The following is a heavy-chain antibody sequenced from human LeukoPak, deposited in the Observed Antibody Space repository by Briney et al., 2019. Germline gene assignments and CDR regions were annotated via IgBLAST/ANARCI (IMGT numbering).Heavy chain of an antibody. D-gene: IGHD3-10*02. CDR2: IYSGGNT. V-gene: IGHV3-53*01. J-gene: IGHJ4*02. CDR3: ARDEVGAGNTYVKFDY. CDR1: GFTVSSNQ. Sequence: RPGGSLRLSCVASGFTVSSNQITWVRQAPGKGLEWVSVIYSGGNTYAADSVRGRFTISRDNSKNTLYLQLNSLRAEDTAVYYCARDEVGAGNTYVKFDYWGQGTLVTVSS.